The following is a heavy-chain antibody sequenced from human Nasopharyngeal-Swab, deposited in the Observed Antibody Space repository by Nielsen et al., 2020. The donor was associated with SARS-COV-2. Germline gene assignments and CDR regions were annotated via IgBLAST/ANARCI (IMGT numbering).Heavy chain of an antibody. CDR3: AKDHSAYGDYIDF. V-gene: IGHV3-23*01. Sequence: WIRQPPGKGLQWVSLINGRGDNTFYSDSVKGRFTISRDDSMNTLYLEMNSLRAEDTAIYYCAKDHSAYGDYIDFWGQGTLVTVSS. CDR2: INGRGDNT. J-gene: IGHJ4*02. D-gene: IGHD4-17*01.